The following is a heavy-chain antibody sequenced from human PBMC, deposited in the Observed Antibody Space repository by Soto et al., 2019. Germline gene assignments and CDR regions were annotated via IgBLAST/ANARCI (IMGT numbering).Heavy chain of an antibody. V-gene: IGHV3-23*01. CDR3: AKDWYSGYAAFDI. J-gene: IGHJ3*02. CDR1: GLNVSSYG. Sequence: GGAQTLSGAACGLNVSSYGMSWDRQDPGKGLEWVSAISGSGGSTYYADSVKGRFTISRDNSKNTLYLQMNSLRAEDTAVYYCAKDWYSGYAAFDIWGQGTMVTVSS. D-gene: IGHD5-12*01. CDR2: ISGSGGST.